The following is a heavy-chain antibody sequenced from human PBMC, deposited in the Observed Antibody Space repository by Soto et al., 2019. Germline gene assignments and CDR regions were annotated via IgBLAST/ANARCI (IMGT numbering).Heavy chain of an antibody. Sequence: TGGSLRLSCAASGFTFSSYWMSWVRQAPGKGLEWVANIKQDGSEKYYVDSVKGRFTISRDNAKNSLYLQMNSLRAEDTAVYYCARDQARIQLWPRADYWGQGTLVTVSS. V-gene: IGHV3-7*03. D-gene: IGHD5-18*01. CDR3: ARDQARIQLWPRADY. J-gene: IGHJ4*02. CDR2: IKQDGSEK. CDR1: GFTFSSYW.